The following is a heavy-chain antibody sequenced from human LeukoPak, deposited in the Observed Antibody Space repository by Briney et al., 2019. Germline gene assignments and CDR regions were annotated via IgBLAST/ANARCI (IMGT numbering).Heavy chain of an antibody. CDR1: GFTFDDYA. J-gene: IGHJ4*02. CDR2: ISWNSASI. CDR3: ARGAKWAYYFDY. V-gene: IGHV3-9*01. Sequence: GRSLRLSCEASGFTFDDYAMHWVRQAPGKGLEWVSGISWNSASIAYGDSVKGRFTISRDNAKDTLYLHLNSLTAEDTAVYYCARGAKWAYYFDYWGQGTLVTVSS. D-gene: IGHD1-26*01.